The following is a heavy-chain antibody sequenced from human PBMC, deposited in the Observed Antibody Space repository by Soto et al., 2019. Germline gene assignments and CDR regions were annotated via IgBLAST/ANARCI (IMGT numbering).Heavy chain of an antibody. V-gene: IGHV4-59*12. J-gene: IGHJ4*02. D-gene: IGHD6-19*01. Sequence: SETLSLTCTVSGGSISSYYCSWIRQPPGKGLEWIGYIYYSGSTNYNPSLKSRVTISVDTSKNQFSLKLSSLTAADTAVYYCARGMAVAGHYFDSWGRGTLVTVSS. CDR3: ARGMAVAGHYFDS. CDR2: IYYSGST. CDR1: GGSISSYY.